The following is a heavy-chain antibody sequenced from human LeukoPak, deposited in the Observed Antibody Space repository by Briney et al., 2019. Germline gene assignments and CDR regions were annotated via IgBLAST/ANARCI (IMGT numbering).Heavy chain of an antibody. CDR3: AREFHMHA. V-gene: IGHV3-48*01. CDR2: ISSSSSTI. Sequence: GGPLRLSGAAAGFSFSSYSMNLVRQAPGEGLEWFSYISSSSSTIYYDKAKNSLYLQMNSLRAEDTAVYYCAREFHMHAWGKGTTVTVSS. J-gene: IGHJ6*03. CDR1: GFSFSSYS.